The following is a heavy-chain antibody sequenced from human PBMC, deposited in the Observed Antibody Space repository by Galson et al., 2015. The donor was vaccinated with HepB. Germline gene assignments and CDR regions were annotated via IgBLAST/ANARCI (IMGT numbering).Heavy chain of an antibody. CDR1: GVSLNSSGVG. D-gene: IGHD3-10*01. J-gene: IGHJ6*02. Sequence: PALVKPTQTLTLTCSLSGVSLNSSGVGVAWIRQPPGKALEWLALIYWDDDKRFRTSLKSRVAITKDTSKNEVFLTLTNMDPVDTGTYFCAHLRFGDFIMDVWGQGTTVTVSS. CDR2: IYWDDDK. CDR3: AHLRFGDFIMDV. V-gene: IGHV2-5*02.